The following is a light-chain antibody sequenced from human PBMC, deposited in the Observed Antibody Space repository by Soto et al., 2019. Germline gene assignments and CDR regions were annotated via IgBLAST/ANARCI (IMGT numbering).Light chain of an antibody. CDR1: TSNVGTYT. CDR2: TNT. Sequence: QSVLTQPPSASGTPGQKVTISCSGSTSNVGTYTVDWYQQVPGAAPKLLIYTNTERPSGVPDRFSGSKSGTSASLAISGLQSEDEADYYCAAWDDSLNIPVFGGGTQLTVL. CDR3: AAWDDSLNIPV. J-gene: IGLJ2*01. V-gene: IGLV1-44*01.